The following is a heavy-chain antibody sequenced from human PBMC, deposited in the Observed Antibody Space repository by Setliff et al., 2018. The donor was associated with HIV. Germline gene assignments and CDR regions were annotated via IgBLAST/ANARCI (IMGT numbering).Heavy chain of an antibody. CDR3: ARSPSYRSSWEYYFDY. Sequence: SETLSLTCTVSGGSISSHYWSWIRQSPGKGLEWIGYIYTSGITNYNPSLKSRVTISVDTSKNQFSLKLNSVTAADTAVYYCARSPSYRSSWEYYFDYWGQGILVTVSS. CDR1: GGSISSHY. V-gene: IGHV4-4*09. CDR2: IYTSGIT. D-gene: IGHD6-13*01. J-gene: IGHJ4*02.